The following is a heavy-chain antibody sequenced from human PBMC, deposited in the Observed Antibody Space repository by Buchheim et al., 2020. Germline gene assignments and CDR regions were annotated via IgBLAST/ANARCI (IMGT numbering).Heavy chain of an antibody. V-gene: IGHV4-34*01. CDR1: GGSFTGNY. D-gene: IGHD2-2*01. J-gene: IGHJ4*02. CDR3: AREPVVPADGEYFDY. CDR2: LDHGGDT. Sequence: QVQLQQWGAGLLKPSETLSLTCTVYGGSFTGNYWYWIRQSPGKGLEWIGGLDHGGDTNYNPSLKSRVSTSLDMSKNQFSLKLHSVTAADTAVYYCAREPVVPADGEYFDYWGQGTL.